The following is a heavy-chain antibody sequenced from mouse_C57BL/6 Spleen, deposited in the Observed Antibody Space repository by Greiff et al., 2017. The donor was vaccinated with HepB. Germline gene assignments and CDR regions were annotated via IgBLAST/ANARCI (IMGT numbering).Heavy chain of an antibody. V-gene: IGHV1-80*01. CDR1: GYAFSSYW. Sequence: QVQLKESGAELVKPGASVKISCKASGYAFSSYWMNWVKQRPGKGLEWIGQIYPGDGDTNYNGKFKGKATLTADKSSSTAYMQLSSLTSEDSAVYFCARGTYYSKTLAMDYWGQGTSVTVSS. CDR3: ARGTYYSKTLAMDY. CDR2: IYPGDGDT. J-gene: IGHJ4*01. D-gene: IGHD2-5*01.